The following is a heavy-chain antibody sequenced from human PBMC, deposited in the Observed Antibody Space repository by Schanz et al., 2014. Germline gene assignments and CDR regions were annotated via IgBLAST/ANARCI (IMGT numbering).Heavy chain of an antibody. V-gene: IGHV3-30*04. J-gene: IGHJ4*02. CDR2: TSTDGTKT. Sequence: QVQLVESGGGVVQPGTSLRLSCAASGFTFRGHAMHWVRQAPGQGLEKVAVTSTDGTKTYYAASVRGRFTISRDNSKNTVYLQMNSLRAEDTAVYYCAILPDGIAAAGSFDSWGQGTLVTVSS. D-gene: IGHD6-13*01. CDR1: GFTFRGHA. CDR3: AILPDGIAAAGSFDS.